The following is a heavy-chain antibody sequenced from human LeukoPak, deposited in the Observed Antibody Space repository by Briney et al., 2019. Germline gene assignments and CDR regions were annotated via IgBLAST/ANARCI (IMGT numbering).Heavy chain of an antibody. V-gene: IGHV1-2*02. CDR3: AKEYLRSGSYKYFDS. J-gene: IGHJ4*02. CDR1: GYTFTDYY. D-gene: IGHD1-26*01. Sequence: ASVKVSCKASGYTFTDYYLHWVRLAPGQGLECMGWVLPKSGDTNYAQKFQGRVTMTRDTSISTAYMELSRLTSADAAIYYCAKEYLRSGSYKYFDSWGRGTLVTVSS. CDR2: VLPKSGDT.